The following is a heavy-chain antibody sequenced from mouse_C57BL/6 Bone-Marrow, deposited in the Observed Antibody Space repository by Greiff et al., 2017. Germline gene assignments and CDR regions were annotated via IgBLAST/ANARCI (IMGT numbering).Heavy chain of an antibody. V-gene: IGHV1-50*01. Sequence: QVQLKQPGAELVKPGASVKLSCKASGYTFTSYWMQWVKQRPGQGLEWIGEIDPSDSYTNYNQKFKGKATLTVDTSSSTAYMQLSSLTSEDSAVYYCARGGYDGFDYWGQGTTLTVSS. J-gene: IGHJ2*01. D-gene: IGHD2-2*01. CDR2: IDPSDSYT. CDR3: ARGGYDGFDY. CDR1: GYTFTSYW.